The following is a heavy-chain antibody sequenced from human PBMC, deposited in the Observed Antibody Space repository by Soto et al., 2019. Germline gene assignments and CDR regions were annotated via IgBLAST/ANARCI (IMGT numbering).Heavy chain of an antibody. CDR1: GGSFSGYY. CDR3: ARGSDYYDSSGYYSDVAWFDP. D-gene: IGHD3-22*01. J-gene: IGHJ5*02. CDR2: INHSGST. V-gene: IGHV4-34*01. Sequence: SETLSLTCAVYGGSFSGYYWSWIRQPPGKGLEWIGEINHSGSTNYNPSLKSRVTISVDTSKNQFSLKLSSVTAADTAVYYCARGSDYYDSSGYYSDVAWFDPWGQGTLVTVSS.